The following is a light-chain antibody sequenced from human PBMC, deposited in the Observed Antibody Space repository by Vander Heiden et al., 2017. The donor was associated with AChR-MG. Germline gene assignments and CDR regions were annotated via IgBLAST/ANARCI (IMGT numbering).Light chain of an antibody. CDR1: SSDVGGYNV. CDR2: EVS. J-gene: IGLJ2*01. V-gene: IGLV2-23*02. CDR3: CSYAGSSNVV. Sequence: ALIQPAHVSGSPGLSVTISCTGTSSDVGGYNVVSWYQQHPGKAPKLMIYEVSKRPSGVSDRFSGSKSGNTASLTISGLQAEEEADYYCCSYAGSSNVVFGGGTKLTVL.